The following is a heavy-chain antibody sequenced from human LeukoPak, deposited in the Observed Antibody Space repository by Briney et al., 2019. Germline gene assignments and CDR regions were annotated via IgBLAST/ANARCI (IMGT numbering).Heavy chain of an antibody. CDR3: AKDRPNFHENSGHYYRRDGDS. CDR2: MCGTAGCT. D-gene: IGHD3-22*01. V-gene: IGHV3-23*01. J-gene: IGHJ5*01. Sequence: GGSLRLSCQASGFTFYMYAMSWVRQAPGKGLEWVASMCGTAGCTFYPDSVKGRFTISRDNSKNVLYLRMNSLTAEDTAIYYCAKDRPNFHENSGHYYRRDGDSWGQGTLVTVS. CDR1: GFTFYMYA.